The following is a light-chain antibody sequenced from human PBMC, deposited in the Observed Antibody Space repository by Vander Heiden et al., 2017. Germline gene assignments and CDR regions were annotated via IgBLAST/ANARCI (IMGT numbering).Light chain of an antibody. CDR2: YKSDSDK. CDR3: MIWHSSAVV. Sequence: QPVLTQPSSLSASPGASASLTCTLRSGINVGMYRIYWYQQRPGSPPQYLLRYKSDSDKQQGSGVPSRFSGSKDASANAGILLISGLQSEDEADYYCMIWHSSAVVFGGGTKVTVL. CDR1: SGINVGMYR. V-gene: IGLV5-45*03. J-gene: IGLJ2*01.